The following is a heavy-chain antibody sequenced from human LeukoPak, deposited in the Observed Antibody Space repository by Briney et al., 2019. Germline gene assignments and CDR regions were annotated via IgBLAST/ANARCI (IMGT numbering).Heavy chain of an antibody. V-gene: IGHV4-39*07. Sequence: PSETLSLTCTVSGASINNEAYYWGWVRQPPGKGLEWIGSLYYSGSTYYNPSLKSRVTISVVTSDNQFSLKLSSVTAADTAVYYCARTEDYGGNVEFDYWGQGTLVTVSS. D-gene: IGHD4-23*01. CDR1: GASINNEAYY. CDR3: ARTEDYGGNVEFDY. J-gene: IGHJ4*02. CDR2: LYYSGST.